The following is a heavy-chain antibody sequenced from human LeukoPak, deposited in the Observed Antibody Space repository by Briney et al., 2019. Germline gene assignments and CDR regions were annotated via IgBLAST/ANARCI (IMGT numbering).Heavy chain of an antibody. V-gene: IGHV4-39*01. J-gene: IGHJ2*01. CDR3: ARHPAKYYYDSSGFRNWYFDL. CDR1: GGSISSSSYY. Sequence: SETLSLTCTVSGGSISSSSYYWGWIRQPPGKGLEWIGSIYYSGSTYYNPSLKSRVTISVDTSKNQFSLKLSSVTAADTAVYYCARHPAKYYYDSSGFRNWYFDLWGRGTLVTVSS. CDR2: IYYSGST. D-gene: IGHD3-22*01.